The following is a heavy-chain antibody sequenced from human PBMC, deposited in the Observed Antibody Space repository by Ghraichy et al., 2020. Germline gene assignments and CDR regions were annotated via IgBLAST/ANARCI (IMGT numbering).Heavy chain of an antibody. D-gene: IGHD2-2*01. CDR3: ARAPAAMYHFDY. V-gene: IGHV4-59*01. CDR2: IYYSGST. J-gene: IGHJ4*02. CDR1: GGSISSYY. Sequence: SETLSLTCTVSGGSISSYYWSWIRQPPGKRLEWIGYIYYSGSTNYNPSLKSRVTISVDTSKNQFSLKLSSVTVADTAVYYCARAPAAMYHFDYWGQGTLVTVSS.